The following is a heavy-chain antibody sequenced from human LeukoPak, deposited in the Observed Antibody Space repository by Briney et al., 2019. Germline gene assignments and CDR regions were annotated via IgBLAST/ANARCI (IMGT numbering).Heavy chain of an antibody. D-gene: IGHD6-19*01. CDR1: GFTFSSYW. CDR2: IKQDGSEK. CDR3: ARVYSGWYLDAFDI. Sequence: GGSLRLSCAASGFTFSSYWMSWVRQAPGKGLEWVANIKQDGSEKYYVDSVKGRFTISGDNAKNSLYLQMNSLRAEDTAVYYCARVYSGWYLDAFDIWGQGTMVTVSS. V-gene: IGHV3-7*01. J-gene: IGHJ3*02.